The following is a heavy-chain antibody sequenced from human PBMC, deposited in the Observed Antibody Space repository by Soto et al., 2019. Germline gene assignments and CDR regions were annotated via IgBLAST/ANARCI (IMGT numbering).Heavy chain of an antibody. CDR2: IIPSCGTT. Sequence: SVKVSCKASAGTFSSYSISCLRQAPGQGLEWMGRIIPSCGTTSYAQKFQGRVTTNRDNSTSTAYMELSSMRSEDTAVYYFARGRADSGYQPSTVTSDYWGQGTLDTVSS. J-gene: IGHJ4*02. CDR3: ARGRADSGYQPSTVTSDY. V-gene: IGHV1-69*05. CDR1: AGTFSSYS. D-gene: IGHD4-17*01.